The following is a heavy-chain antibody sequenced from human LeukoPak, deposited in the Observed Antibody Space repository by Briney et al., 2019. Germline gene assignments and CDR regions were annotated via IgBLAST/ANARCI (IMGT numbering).Heavy chain of an antibody. D-gene: IGHD6-13*01. CDR3: ARVRYPGIATAGTSFDY. V-gene: IGHV3-30*03. J-gene: IGHJ4*02. Sequence: GGSLRLSCAASGFTFSSNAMHWVRQAPGKGLEWVASISSDGSNKYYADSVKGRFTISRDNSKNTLYLQMNSLRAEDTAVYYCARVRYPGIATAGTSFDYWGQGTLVTVSS. CDR1: GFTFSSNA. CDR2: ISSDGSNK.